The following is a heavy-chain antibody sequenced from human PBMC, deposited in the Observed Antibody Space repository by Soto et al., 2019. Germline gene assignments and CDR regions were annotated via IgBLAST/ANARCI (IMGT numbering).Heavy chain of an antibody. CDR1: GGTFSSYA. CDR2: IIPIFGTA. Sequence: QVQLVQSGAEVKKPGSSVKVSCKTSGGTFSSYAISWVRQAPGQGLEWMGGIIPIFGTANYAQKFQGRVTITADKSTSTAYMEQSSLRSEDTAVYYCASYEAVAGDYNWFDHWGQGTLVTVSS. D-gene: IGHD6-19*01. J-gene: IGHJ5*02. V-gene: IGHV1-69*06. CDR3: ASYEAVAGDYNWFDH.